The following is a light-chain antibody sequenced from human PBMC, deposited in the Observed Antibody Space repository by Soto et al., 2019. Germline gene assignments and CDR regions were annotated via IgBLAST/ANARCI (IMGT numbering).Light chain of an antibody. CDR1: SGDVGGYHY. CDR2: EVS. CDR3: SSYSISTAYL. Sequence: LTQPASVSGSPGQSITISCTGTSGDVGGYHYVSWYQLLPGKAPKLILFEVSIRPSGVSYRFSGSKSGNTASLTISGLQAEDEADYFCSSYSISTAYLFGTGTKVTVL. V-gene: IGLV2-14*01. J-gene: IGLJ1*01.